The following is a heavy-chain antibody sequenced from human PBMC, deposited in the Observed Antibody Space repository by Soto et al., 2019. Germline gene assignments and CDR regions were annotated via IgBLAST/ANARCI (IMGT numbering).Heavy chain of an antibody. CDR2: VYSGDFA. CDR1: GFSVSNNY. CDR3: AKRQQLVRYSYGMDL. V-gene: IGHV3-53*01. Sequence: QPGGSLRLSCAVSGFSVSNNYMSWVRQAPGKGLEWVSVVYSGDFAYYADSVKGRFTTSRDTSTNTVYLHMNSLRVEDTAVYYCAKRQQLVRYSYGMDLWGQGTTVTVSS. J-gene: IGHJ6*02. D-gene: IGHD6-13*01.